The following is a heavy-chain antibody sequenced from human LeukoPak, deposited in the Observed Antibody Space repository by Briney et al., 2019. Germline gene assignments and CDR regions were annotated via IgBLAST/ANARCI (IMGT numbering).Heavy chain of an antibody. Sequence: GWSLPLSCPASGFTLSNYAMNWLRQAPGKGGEWVATICGVGDSTYYAESVKGRLTMSRDNSKHTVYLQMNSLRVEDTAIYYCAKRADGCSSVRCYYYYMDVWGKGTTVTVSS. V-gene: IGHV3-23*01. D-gene: IGHD2-2*01. CDR3: AKRADGCSSVRCYYYYMDV. CDR2: ICGVGDST. CDR1: GFTLSNYA. J-gene: IGHJ6*03.